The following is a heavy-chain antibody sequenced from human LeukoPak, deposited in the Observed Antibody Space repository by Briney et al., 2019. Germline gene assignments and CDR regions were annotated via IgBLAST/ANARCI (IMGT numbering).Heavy chain of an antibody. CDR2: LYTSGTT. D-gene: IGHD6-19*01. CDR3: ARGWDAANWYFDL. CDR1: TDSIHSYY. Sequence: PSETLSLTCTVSTDSIHSYYWGWIRQPAGKGLEWIGRLYTSGTTDYNPSLKSRVSMSVDTSKNQFSLRLTSVTAADTAVYYCARGWDAANWYFDLWGRGTLVTV. J-gene: IGHJ2*01. V-gene: IGHV4-4*07.